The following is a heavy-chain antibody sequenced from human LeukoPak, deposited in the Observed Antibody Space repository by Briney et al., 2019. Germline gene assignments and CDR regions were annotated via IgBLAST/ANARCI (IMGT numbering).Heavy chain of an antibody. V-gene: IGHV1-2*02. CDR3: ARGMGVLVPAATWFDP. Sequence: ASVKVSCKASGGTFSSYAISWVRQAPGQELEWMGWINPNSGGTNYAQKFQGRVTMTRDTSISTAYMDLSRLRSDDTAVYYCARGMGVLVPAATWFDPWGQGTLVTVSS. CDR2: INPNSGGT. J-gene: IGHJ5*02. D-gene: IGHD2-2*01. CDR1: GGTFSSYA.